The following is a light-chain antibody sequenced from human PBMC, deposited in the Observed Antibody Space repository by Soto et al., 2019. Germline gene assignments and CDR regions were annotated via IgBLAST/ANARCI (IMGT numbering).Light chain of an antibody. Sequence: QSVLTQPPSVSGAPGQTVTISCTGTSSNFGAGHVVHWYQQLPETAPRLLVYGDFNRPSGVPDRFSGSKSDTSASLAITGLQAEDEADYYCQSYDTTLSGLVFGGGTKLTVL. CDR1: SSNFGAGHV. V-gene: IGLV1-40*01. J-gene: IGLJ3*02. CDR3: QSYDTTLSGLV. CDR2: GDF.